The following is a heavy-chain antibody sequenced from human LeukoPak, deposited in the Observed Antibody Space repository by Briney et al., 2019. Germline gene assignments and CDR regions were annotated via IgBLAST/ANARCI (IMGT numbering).Heavy chain of an antibody. D-gene: IGHD3-10*01. J-gene: IGHJ4*02. CDR2: ISTSSTI. V-gene: IGHV3-48*02. CDR1: GFTFSSYR. CDR3: ARGYYGSWTVFDY. Sequence: GGSLTLFCAASGFTFSSYRMHWVRQAPGKGLDWISYISTSSTINYADSVKGRFTISRDNAKNSLYLQMNSLRDEDTAVYYCARGYYGSWTVFDYWGQGTLVSSSS.